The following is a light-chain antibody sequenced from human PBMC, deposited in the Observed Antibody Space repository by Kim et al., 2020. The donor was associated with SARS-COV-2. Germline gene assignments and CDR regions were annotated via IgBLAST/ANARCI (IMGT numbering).Light chain of an antibody. CDR2: DVN. J-gene: IGLJ1*01. CDR1: SSDVGGYNY. V-gene: IGLV2-14*03. CDR3: SSYRSSGYV. Sequence: PGKSITISCTGTSSDVGGYNYVSWYQQYPGKAHKLMLYDVNKRHSGVSNRFSGSKSGNTASLTISGLQAEDEADYYCSSYRSSGYVFGTGTKVTGL.